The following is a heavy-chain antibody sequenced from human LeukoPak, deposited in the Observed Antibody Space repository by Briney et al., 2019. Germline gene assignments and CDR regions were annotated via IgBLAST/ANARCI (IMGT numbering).Heavy chain of an antibody. CDR3: AKDRNSGWSFFDY. Sequence: GGSLRLSCAASGFSFNNYGMHWVRQAPGKGLEWVAVISYDGSNKFYADSVKGRFTISRDKSKNTLYLQMNSLRAGDTAVYYCAKDRNSGWSFFDYWGQGTLVTVSP. D-gene: IGHD6-19*01. V-gene: IGHV3-30*18. CDR1: GFSFNNYG. CDR2: ISYDGSNK. J-gene: IGHJ4*02.